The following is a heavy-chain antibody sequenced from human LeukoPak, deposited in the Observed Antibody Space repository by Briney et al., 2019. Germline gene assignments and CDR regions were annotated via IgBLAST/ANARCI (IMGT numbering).Heavy chain of an antibody. Sequence: GGSLRLSCAASGFTLSSYAMTWVRQAPGRGLEWVSSVDGGGGGTYYADSVKGRFTISKDNSKDTLYLQMNGLRAEDTAVYFCAKQSAGSAAWYSLHYDFWGQGTLVTVSS. D-gene: IGHD6-13*01. CDR3: AKQSAGSAAWYSLHYDF. J-gene: IGHJ4*02. CDR1: GFTLSSYA. CDR2: VDGGGGGT. V-gene: IGHV3-23*01.